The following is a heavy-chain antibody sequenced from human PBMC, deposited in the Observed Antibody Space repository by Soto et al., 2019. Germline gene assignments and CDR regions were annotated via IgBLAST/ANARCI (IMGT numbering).Heavy chain of an antibody. CDR3: AREDSIIIPAVSDF. V-gene: IGHV3-21*01. J-gene: IGHJ4*02. CDR2: VSKSGYT. D-gene: IGHD2-2*01. CDR1: GFTFNNYG. Sequence: PGGSLRLSCVVSGFTFNNYGINWVRQAPGKGLQWVSSVSKSGYTYYSDSVKGRFTISRDNAKNSVSLQMNNLRAEDTAVYYCAREDSIIIPAVSDFWGQGTLVTVS.